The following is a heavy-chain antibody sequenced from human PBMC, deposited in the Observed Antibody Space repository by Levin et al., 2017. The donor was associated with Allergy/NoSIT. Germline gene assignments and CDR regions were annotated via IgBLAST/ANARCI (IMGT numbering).Heavy chain of an antibody. CDR1: GFTFSSYS. Sequence: GGSLRLSCAASGFTFSSYSMFWVRQAPGKGLEWISFITSGTGAIYYADSVKGRFTISRDNAKSSLYLQMSSLRAEDTAVYYCGRYGSGTYPDNWGQGTLVTVSS. D-gene: IGHD3-10*01. V-gene: IGHV3-48*01. J-gene: IGHJ4*02. CDR3: GRYGSGTYPDN. CDR2: ITSGTGAI.